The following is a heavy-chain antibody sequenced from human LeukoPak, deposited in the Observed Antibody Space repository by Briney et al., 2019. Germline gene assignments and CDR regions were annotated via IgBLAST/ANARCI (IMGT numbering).Heavy chain of an antibody. V-gene: IGHV3-66*04. D-gene: IGHD3-22*01. CDR2: IYGDGRT. CDR1: GFSVSNNY. CDR3: AKHRFESGGYHSTD. Sequence: GGSLRLSCVVSGFSVSNNYIIWVRQAPGNGLERVSVIYGDGRTSHSASVRGRFTISRDNSKNIVSLQMNNLRAEDTAVYYCAKHRFESGGYHSTDWGQGTLVTVSS. J-gene: IGHJ4*02.